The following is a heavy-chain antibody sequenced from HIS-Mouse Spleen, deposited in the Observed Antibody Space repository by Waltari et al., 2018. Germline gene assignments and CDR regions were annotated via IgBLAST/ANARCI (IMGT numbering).Heavy chain of an antibody. V-gene: IGHV3-49*05. CDR3: TRAKQQLVHYFDY. D-gene: IGHD6-13*01. CDR2: IRSKAYGGTT. CDR1: GFTFGAYA. J-gene: IGHJ4*02. Sequence: EVQLVESGGGLVKPGRSLRLYCTASGFTFGAYAMSWFRTAPGKGLEWVGFIRSKAYGGTTEYAASVKGRFTISRDDSKSIAYLQMNSLKTEDTAVYYCTRAKQQLVHYFDYWGQGTLVTVSS.